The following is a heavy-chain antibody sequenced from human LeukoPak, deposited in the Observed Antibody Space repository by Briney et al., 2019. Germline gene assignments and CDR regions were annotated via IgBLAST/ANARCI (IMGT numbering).Heavy chain of an antibody. CDR2: IYYSGTT. V-gene: IGHV4-31*03. CDR1: GGSISSGGYY. CDR3: ASLIPSLRYLDY. Sequence: PSETLSLTRTVSGGSISSGGYYWSWIRQHPGKGLEWIGYIYYSGTTSYNPSLNRRVTISVDTSKKQFSLKLTSVTAADTAVYYCASLIPSLRYLDYWGQGTLVTVSS. J-gene: IGHJ4*02. D-gene: IGHD4-17*01.